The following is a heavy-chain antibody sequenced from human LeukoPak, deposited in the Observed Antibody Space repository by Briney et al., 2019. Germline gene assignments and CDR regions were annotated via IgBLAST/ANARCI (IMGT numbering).Heavy chain of an antibody. J-gene: IGHJ4*02. V-gene: IGHV4-59*02. CDR1: GASVTTHY. CDR2: IFYRGINSYHS. D-gene: IGHD6-13*01. CDR3: ARFTKDSSSSSGYYFDY. Sequence: SGTLSLTCTVSGASVTTHYWSWIRQPPGKGLEWIGNIFYRGINSYHSSYDSSLQSRVTMSIDTSKNQVSLNLTSVTAADTAVYYCARFTKDSSSSSGYYFDYWGQGTLVTVSS.